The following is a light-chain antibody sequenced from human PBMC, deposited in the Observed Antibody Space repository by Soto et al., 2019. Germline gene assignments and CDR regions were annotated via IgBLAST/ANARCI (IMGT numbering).Light chain of an antibody. V-gene: IGKV3-20*01. Sequence: EIVLTQSPGTLSLSPGERATLSCRASQSVSSSFLAWYQLKPGQAPRLLIYGASSRATGIPDRFSGSGSGTDFTLTISRLEPEDFALYYCQQYDTSPMITFGQGIRLEMK. CDR3: QQYDTSPMIT. CDR2: GAS. CDR1: QSVSSSF. J-gene: IGKJ5*01.